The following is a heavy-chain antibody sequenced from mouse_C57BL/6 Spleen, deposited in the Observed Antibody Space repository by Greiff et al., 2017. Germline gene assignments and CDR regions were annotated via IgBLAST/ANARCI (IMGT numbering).Heavy chain of an antibody. CDR2: IWSGGST. V-gene: IGHV2-2*01. Sequence: VQLQQSGPGLVQPSQSLSITCTVSGFSLTSYGVHWVRQSPGKGLEWLGVIWSGGSTDYNAAVISRLSISKDNSKSQVFFKMNSLQADDTAIYYCARNYYGSSYFDYWGQGTTLTVSS. CDR1: GFSLTSYG. D-gene: IGHD1-1*01. J-gene: IGHJ2*01. CDR3: ARNYYGSSYFDY.